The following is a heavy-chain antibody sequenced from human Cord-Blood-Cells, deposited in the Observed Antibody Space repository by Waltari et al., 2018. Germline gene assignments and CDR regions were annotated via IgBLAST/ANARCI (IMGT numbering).Heavy chain of an antibody. CDR1: GYPFTGYY. D-gene: IGHD5-18*01. V-gene: IGHV1-2*02. CDR3: ARGYHGVDTAMVTVLGY. CDR2: IDPNSGGT. J-gene: IGHJ4*02. Sequence: QVQLVQSGAEVKKPGASVKVSCKASGYPFTGYYLHWVRQAPGQGLEWRGWIDPNSGGTKYAQKFQGRVTITRDTSISTAYMELSRLRSDDTAVYYCARGYHGVDTAMVTVLGYWGQGTLVTVSS.